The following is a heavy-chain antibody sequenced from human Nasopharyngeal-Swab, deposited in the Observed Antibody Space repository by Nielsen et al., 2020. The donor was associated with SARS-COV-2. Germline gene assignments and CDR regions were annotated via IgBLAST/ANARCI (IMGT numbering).Heavy chain of an antibody. J-gene: IGHJ4*02. CDR2: ITSRGDRT. CDR1: GFTFSDYA. Sequence: GESLKISCTPSGFTFSDYAMNWVRLAPGKGLEWVASITSRGDRTYYGDSVKGRFTIFRENYKNTLYLQLNSLRAEDTARYYCARLSRCDDDCPSDYWGQGTLVTVSS. CDR3: ARLSRCDDDCPSDY. V-gene: IGHV3-23*01. D-gene: IGHD2-21*02.